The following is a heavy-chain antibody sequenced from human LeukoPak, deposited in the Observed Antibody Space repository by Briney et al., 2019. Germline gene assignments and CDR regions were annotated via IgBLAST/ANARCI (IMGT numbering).Heavy chain of an antibody. CDR2: IYSGGST. J-gene: IGHJ4*02. CDR1: GFTVSSNY. Sequence: EGSLRLSCAASGFTVSSNYMSWVRQAPGKGLEWVSVIYSGGSTFYADSVKGRFSISRDNSKNTLYLQMNSLRAEDTAVYYCARDGRLRVDYWGQGTLVTVSS. D-gene: IGHD5-12*01. V-gene: IGHV3-53*01. CDR3: ARDGRLRVDY.